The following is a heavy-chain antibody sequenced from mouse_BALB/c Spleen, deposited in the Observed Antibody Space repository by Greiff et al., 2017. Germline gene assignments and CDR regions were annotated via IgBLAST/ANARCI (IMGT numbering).Heavy chain of an antibody. D-gene: IGHD3-3*01. V-gene: IGHV5-6*01. CDR2: ISSGGSYT. Sequence: EVKVVESGGDLVKPGGSLKLSCAASGFTFSSYGMSWVRQTPDKRLEWVATISSGGSYTYYPDSVKGRFTISRDNAKNTLYLQMSSLKSEDTAMYYCARQEGLYYFDYWGQGTTLTVSS. J-gene: IGHJ2*01. CDR1: GFTFSSYG. CDR3: ARQEGLYYFDY.